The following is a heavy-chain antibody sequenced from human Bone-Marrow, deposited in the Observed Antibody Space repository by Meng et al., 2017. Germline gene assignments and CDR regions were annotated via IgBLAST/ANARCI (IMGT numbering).Heavy chain of an antibody. CDR2: IYYSGST. CDR1: GGSISSGGYY. Sequence: QVQLQEAGPGLVKPSQTLSLTCTVSGGSISSGGYYWNWIRQHPGKGLEWIGYIYYSGSTYYNPSLKSRITISVDTSKNHFSLKLSSVTAADMAVYYCASLYGVVGASWFDPWGQGTLVTVSS. D-gene: IGHD1-26*01. J-gene: IGHJ5*02. CDR3: ASLYGVVGASWFDP. V-gene: IGHV4-31*03.